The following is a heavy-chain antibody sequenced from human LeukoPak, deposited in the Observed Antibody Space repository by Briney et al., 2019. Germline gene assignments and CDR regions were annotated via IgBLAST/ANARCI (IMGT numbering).Heavy chain of an antibody. CDR3: ANQIIVGATTPYVDY. Sequence: SETLSLTCTVSGGSISSSGYYWGWIRQPPGKGLEWIGSIYYSGSTYYNPSLKSRVTISEDTSKNQFSLKLSSVTAADTAVYYCANQIIVGATTPYVDYWGQGTLVTVSS. J-gene: IGHJ4*02. D-gene: IGHD1-26*01. V-gene: IGHV4-39*01. CDR1: GGSISSSGYY. CDR2: IYYSGST.